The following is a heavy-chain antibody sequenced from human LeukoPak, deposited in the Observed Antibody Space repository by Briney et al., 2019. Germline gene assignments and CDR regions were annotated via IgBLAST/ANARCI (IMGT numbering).Heavy chain of an antibody. Sequence: SETLSLTCTVSGGSISGYYWSWIRQPPGKGLEYIGYIYYSGSTNYNPSLKSRVTISVDTSKHQFSLKLGSVAAADTAVYYCARLDTIFGVAKGFDYWGQGTLVTVSS. CDR1: GGSISGYY. D-gene: IGHD3-3*01. CDR2: IYYSGST. CDR3: ARLDTIFGVAKGFDY. J-gene: IGHJ4*02. V-gene: IGHV4-59*01.